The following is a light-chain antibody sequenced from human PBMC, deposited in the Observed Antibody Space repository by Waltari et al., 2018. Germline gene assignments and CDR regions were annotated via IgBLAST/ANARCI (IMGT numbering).Light chain of an antibody. V-gene: IGLV1-47*01. Sequence: QSVLTQPPSASGNPGQSVTISCSGRSSNIGSNSVYWYQHLPGTAPKLLIYMSDQGPSGVPDRFFGSKAGTSASLAISGLRSEDEADYYCAAWDDSLSGFYVFGTGTKVTVL. J-gene: IGLJ1*01. CDR2: MSD. CDR3: AAWDDSLSGFYV. CDR1: SSNIGSNS.